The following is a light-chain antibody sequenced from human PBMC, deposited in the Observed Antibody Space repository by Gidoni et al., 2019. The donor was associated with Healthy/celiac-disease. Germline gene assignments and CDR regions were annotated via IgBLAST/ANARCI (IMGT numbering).Light chain of an antibody. V-gene: IGLV2-14*03. J-gene: IGLJ3*02. CDR3: SSYTSSSTLLV. CDR2: DVS. CDR1: SSDVGGYNY. Sequence: HSALTPPASVSGSPGPSITISCTGTSSDVGGYNYVSWYQQHPGKAPKPMIYDVSNRPSGVSNRFSGSKSGNTASLTISGLQAEDEADYYCSSYTSSSTLLVFGGGTKLTVL.